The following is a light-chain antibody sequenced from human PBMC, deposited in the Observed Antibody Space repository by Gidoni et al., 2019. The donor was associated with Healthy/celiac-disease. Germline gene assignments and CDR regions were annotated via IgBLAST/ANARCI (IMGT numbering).Light chain of an antibody. CDR3: QQYDYLPCT. CDR1: QDSSNY. J-gene: IGKJ5*01. CDR2: DAS. V-gene: IGKV1-33*01. Sequence: DIQMTQSPSSLSASVGDRVTITCQASQDSSNYLNMYPQKPGDARKLLIYDASNFEAGVPTRCSGRGSVTVSTFTISMQHPDVIATYYWQQYDYLPCTFGQXTRLEIK.